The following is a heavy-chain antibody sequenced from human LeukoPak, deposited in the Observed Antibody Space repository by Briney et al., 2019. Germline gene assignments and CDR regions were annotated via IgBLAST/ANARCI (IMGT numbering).Heavy chain of an antibody. V-gene: IGHV1-46*01. CDR2: INPSGGST. D-gene: IGHD2-2*01. J-gene: IGHJ5*02. Sequence: ASVKVSCKASGYTFTSYYMHWVRHAPGQGLEWMGKINPSGGSTSYAQKFQGRVTMTRDMSTRTVDMEPSRLISEDTAVYYCAVTRYCSSTSCYGNWFDPWGQGTLVTVSS. CDR1: GYTFTSYY. CDR3: AVTRYCSSTSCYGNWFDP.